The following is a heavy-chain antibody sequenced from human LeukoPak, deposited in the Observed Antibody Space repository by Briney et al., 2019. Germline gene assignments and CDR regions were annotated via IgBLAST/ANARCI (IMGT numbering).Heavy chain of an antibody. CDR1: GFTVSSNY. CDR2: IYSGGST. Sequence: PGGSLRLSCAASGFTVSSNYMSWVRQAPGKGLEWVSVIYSGGSTYYADSVKGRFTISRDNSKNTLYLQMNSLRAEDTAVYYCARDAVNYYGSGSYFFWGQGTLVTVSS. D-gene: IGHD3-10*01. CDR3: ARDAVNYYGSGSYFF. J-gene: IGHJ4*02. V-gene: IGHV3-66*01.